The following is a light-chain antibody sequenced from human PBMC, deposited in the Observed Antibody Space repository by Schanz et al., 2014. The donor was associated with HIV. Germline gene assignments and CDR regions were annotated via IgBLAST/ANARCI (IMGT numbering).Light chain of an antibody. V-gene: IGLV2-11*01. CDR1: SSDFGGYIH. CDR3: CSSPGSLTWV. CDR2: DVT. Sequence: QSALTQPRSVSGSPGQSVTISCTGTSSDFGGYIHVSWYQQHPGKAPKLIIYDVTNRPSGVPDRFSGSKSGNTASLTISGLQADDEADYYCCSSPGSLTWVFGGGTKLTVL. J-gene: IGLJ3*02.